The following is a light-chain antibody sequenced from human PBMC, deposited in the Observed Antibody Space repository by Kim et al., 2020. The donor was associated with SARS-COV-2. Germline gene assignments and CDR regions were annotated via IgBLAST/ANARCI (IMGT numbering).Light chain of an antibody. CDR1: SLRTYY. V-gene: IGLV3-19*01. CDR2: GNN. Sequence: SSELTQDPAVSVALGQTVRITCQGDSLRTYYATWYQQRPGQAPVLVIYGNNNRPSGNPDRFSGSSSGNTASLTIAGTQAEDEADYYCKSRDSRGKVVFGGGTKLTVL. CDR3: KSRDSRGKVV. J-gene: IGLJ2*01.